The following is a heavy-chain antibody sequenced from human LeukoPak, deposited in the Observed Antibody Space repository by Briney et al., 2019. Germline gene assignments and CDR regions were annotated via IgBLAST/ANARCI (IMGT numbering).Heavy chain of an antibody. CDR2: INPSGGST. CDR3: ARDNSVGDTAWWFDP. CDR1: GYTFTSYY. J-gene: IGHJ5*02. D-gene: IGHD1-26*01. V-gene: IGHV1-46*01. Sequence: GASVKVSCKASGYTFTSYYMHWVRQAPGQGLEWMGIINPSGGSTSYAQKFQGRVTMTRDMSTSTDYMELSSLRSEDTAVYYYARDNSVGDTAWWFDPWGQGTLVTVSS.